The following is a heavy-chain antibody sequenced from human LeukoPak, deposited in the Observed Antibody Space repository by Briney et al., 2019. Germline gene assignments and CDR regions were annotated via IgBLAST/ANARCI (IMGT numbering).Heavy chain of an antibody. CDR2: IYPGDFDT. Sequence: GESLKISCKGSGYSFTSYWIGWVRQMPGKGLEWMGIIYPGDFDTRYSPSFQGQVTISADKSISTAYLQWSSLKASDTSVYYCARRRHYDSSGLGAFDIWGQGTMVTVSS. CDR3: ARRRHYDSSGLGAFDI. D-gene: IGHD3-22*01. J-gene: IGHJ3*02. CDR1: GYSFTSYW. V-gene: IGHV5-51*01.